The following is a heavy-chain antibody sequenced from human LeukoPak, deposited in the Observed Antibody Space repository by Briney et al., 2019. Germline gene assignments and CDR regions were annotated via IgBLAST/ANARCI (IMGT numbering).Heavy chain of an antibody. CDR3: ARSAASGFHLDS. CDR2: SYTTGST. D-gene: IGHD6-25*01. Sequence: PSETLSLTCTISGGSIGPYYWSWLRQPAGKALEWIGRSYTTGSTNYNPSLKSRVTMSLDTSKNQFSLKLTSVTAADTAVYYCARSAASGFHLDSWGQGTLVTVSS. J-gene: IGHJ4*02. V-gene: IGHV4-4*07. CDR1: GGSIGPYY.